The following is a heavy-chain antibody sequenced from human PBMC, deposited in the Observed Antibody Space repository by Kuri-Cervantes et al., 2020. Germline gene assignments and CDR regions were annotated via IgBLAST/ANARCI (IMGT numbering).Heavy chain of an antibody. D-gene: IGHD1-14*01. CDR2: INHSGSK. Sequence: CAASGFTFSCYSMNWVRQAPGKGLEWIGEINHSGSKNYNPSLKSRVTMSVDTYKNQFSLKPSSGTAADAAGFYCARGLPDVNLRSYLDSWGQGTLVTVSS. J-gene: IGHJ4*02. V-gene: IGHV4-34*01. CDR1: GFTFSCYS. CDR3: ARGLPDVNLRSYLDS.